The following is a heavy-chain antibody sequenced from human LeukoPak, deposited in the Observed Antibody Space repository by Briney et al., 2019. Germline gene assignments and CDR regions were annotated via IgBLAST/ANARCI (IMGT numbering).Heavy chain of an antibody. D-gene: IGHD6-6*01. CDR3: ARDRVVEYSSSYYYMDV. CDR1: GGTFSSYA. V-gene: IGHV1-69*13. CDR2: IIPIFGTA. Sequence: SVKVSCKASGGTFSSYAISWVRQAPGQGLEWMGGIIPIFGTANYPQKFQGRVTITADESTSTAYMELSSLRSEDTAVYYCARDRVVEYSSSYYYMDVWGKGTTVTVSS. J-gene: IGHJ6*03.